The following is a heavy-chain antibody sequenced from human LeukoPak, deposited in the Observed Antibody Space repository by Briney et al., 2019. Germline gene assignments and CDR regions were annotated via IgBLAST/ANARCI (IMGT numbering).Heavy chain of an antibody. CDR1: GYSFTNYW. CDR2: IYPGDSDT. V-gene: IGHV5-51*01. CDR3: ARQPRGSGNKYSLDY. D-gene: IGHD1/OR15-1a*01. J-gene: IGHJ4*02. Sequence: GESLKISCKGSGYSFTNYWIGWVRQVPGKGLEWMGIIYPGDSDTRYSPSFQGQVTISVDKSISTAYLQWSSLKASDTAMYYCARQPRGSGNKYSLDYWGQGTLVTVSS.